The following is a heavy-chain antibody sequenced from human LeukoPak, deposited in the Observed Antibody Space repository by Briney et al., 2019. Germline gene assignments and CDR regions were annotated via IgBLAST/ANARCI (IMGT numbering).Heavy chain of an antibody. J-gene: IGHJ4*02. CDR1: GFIFSNYA. V-gene: IGHV3-23*01. D-gene: IGHD3-9*01. Sequence: GGSLRISCAASGFIFSNYAMSGVRQAPGKGLEWVSAIVGRGSSTYYADSVKGRFTISRDNSKNTLYLQLNRLRAEDTAVYYCAKWGDYDILTGYYDSDYWGQGTLVTVSS. CDR2: IVGRGSST. CDR3: AKWGDYDILTGYYDSDY.